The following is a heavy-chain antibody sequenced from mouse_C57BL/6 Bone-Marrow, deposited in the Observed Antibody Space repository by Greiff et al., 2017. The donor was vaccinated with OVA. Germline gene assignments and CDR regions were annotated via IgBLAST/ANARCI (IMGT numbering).Heavy chain of an antibody. D-gene: IGHD1-1*01. Sequence: VMLVESGPGLVAPSQSLSITCTVSGFSLTSYAISWVRQPPGKGLEWLGVIWTGGGTNYNSALKSRLSISKDNSKSQVFLKMNSLQTDDTARYYCATNYYGSSSYYYAMDYWGQGTSVTVSS. CDR2: IWTGGGT. V-gene: IGHV2-9-1*01. CDR1: GFSLTSYA. J-gene: IGHJ4*01. CDR3: ATNYYGSSSYYYAMDY.